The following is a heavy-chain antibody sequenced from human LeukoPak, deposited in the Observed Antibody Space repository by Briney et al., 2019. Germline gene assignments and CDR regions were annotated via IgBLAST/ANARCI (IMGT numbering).Heavy chain of an antibody. Sequence: AGSLRLSCFGSGFNFGSYTTNWVRQAPGKGLEWVSTINIRCSDTYYADAVKGRFNITRYNAKNSLYLEMRRLRAEDTAVYYCAKDNPRLGFVEWLSSGFDCWGKGALATVSS. CDR3: AKDNPRLGFVEWLSSGFDC. CDR1: GFNFGSYT. V-gene: IGHV3-21*06. J-gene: IGHJ4*02. D-gene: IGHD3-3*01. CDR2: INIRCSDT.